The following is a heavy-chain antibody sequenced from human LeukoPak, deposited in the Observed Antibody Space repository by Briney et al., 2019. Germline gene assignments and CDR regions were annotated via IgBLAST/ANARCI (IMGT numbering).Heavy chain of an antibody. CDR1: GFTFSRYY. CDR3: TRVFAGDEYSSSGY. Sequence: PGGSLRLSCEASGFTFSRYYMHWVRQAPGKGLLWVSRINSDGSGTTYADSVKGRFTVSRDNAKNTLYLQMSSLRVEDTAMYDCTRVFAGDEYSSSGYWGQGTLVTVSS. V-gene: IGHV3-74*01. D-gene: IGHD6-13*01. J-gene: IGHJ4*02. CDR2: INSDGSGT.